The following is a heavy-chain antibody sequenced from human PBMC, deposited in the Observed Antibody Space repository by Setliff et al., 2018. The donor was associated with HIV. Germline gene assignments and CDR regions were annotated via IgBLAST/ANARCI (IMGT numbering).Heavy chain of an antibody. CDR1: GFTFTMYS. CDR3: ASIELAAMVPVDY. J-gene: IGHJ4*02. V-gene: IGHV3-48*04. D-gene: IGHD5-18*01. Sequence: GGSLRLSCGASGFTFTMYSMNWVRQVPGKGLEWVSHISSRSSTIYYADSVKGRFTISRDNAKNSLFLQMNSLRAEDTAVYYCASIELAAMVPVDYWGQGTLVTVSS. CDR2: ISSRSSTI.